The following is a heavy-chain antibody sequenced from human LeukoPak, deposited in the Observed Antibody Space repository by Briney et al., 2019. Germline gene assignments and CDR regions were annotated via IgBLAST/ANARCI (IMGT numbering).Heavy chain of an antibody. V-gene: IGHV1-69*01. J-gene: IGHJ4*02. D-gene: IGHD3-22*01. CDR2: IIPIFGTA. Sequence: SVKVSCKASGGTFRNYAISWVRQAPGQGLEWMGGIIPIFGTADYAQKFQGRVTITADESTSTAYMELSSLRAEDTAVYYCARRNHYDSKETDYWGQGTLVTVSS. CDR1: GGTFRNYA. CDR3: ARRNHYDSKETDY.